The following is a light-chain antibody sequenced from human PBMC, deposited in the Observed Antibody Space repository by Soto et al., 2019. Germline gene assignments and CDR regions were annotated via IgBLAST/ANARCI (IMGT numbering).Light chain of an antibody. Sequence: EIVVTHSPGTLSLSPGERATLSCRASHNVDSNYLAWYQQKPGQAPRIIIFAASGRATGIPDRFSGSGSGTDFTLTISRLEPEDFAVYYCQQYGYLSWTFGQGTKV. CDR3: QQYGYLSWT. CDR2: AAS. V-gene: IGKV3-20*01. J-gene: IGKJ1*01. CDR1: HNVDSNY.